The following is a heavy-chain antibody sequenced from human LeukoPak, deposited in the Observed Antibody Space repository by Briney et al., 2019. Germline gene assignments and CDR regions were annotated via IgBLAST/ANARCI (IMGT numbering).Heavy chain of an antibody. J-gene: IGHJ3*02. CDR2: ISRDGSST. CDR3: VRDCSDAGCYVSAFDI. Sequence: GGSLRLSCAASGFTLNNYWMHWVRQGPGEGLMWVSRISRDGSSTTYADSVKGQFTISRDNTKNTLYLQMISLRAEDTAVYYCVRDCSDAGCYVSAFDIWGRGTMVTVSS. V-gene: IGHV3-74*01. CDR1: GFTLNNYW. D-gene: IGHD2-2*01.